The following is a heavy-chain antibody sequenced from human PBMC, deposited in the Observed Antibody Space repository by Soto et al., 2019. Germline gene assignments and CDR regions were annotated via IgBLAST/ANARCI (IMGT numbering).Heavy chain of an antibody. Sequence: QVQLVQSGAEVKKPGASVKVSCKASGYTFTSYAMHWVRQAPGQRLEWMGWINAGNGNTKYSQKFQGRVTITRDTSASTAYMELSSLRSEDTAVYYCARDRAITMVRGPSLEGDYYYYYMDVWGKGTTVTVSS. CDR1: GYTFTSYA. CDR2: INAGNGNT. D-gene: IGHD3-10*01. V-gene: IGHV1-3*01. CDR3: ARDRAITMVRGPSLEGDYYYYYMDV. J-gene: IGHJ6*03.